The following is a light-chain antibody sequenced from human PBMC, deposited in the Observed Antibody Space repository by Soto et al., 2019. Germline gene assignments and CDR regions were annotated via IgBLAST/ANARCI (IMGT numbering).Light chain of an antibody. V-gene: IGKV3D-20*02. Sequence: IGLTQSPGTLSLSPGERATLSCRASQSVSSSYLAWYQQKPGQAPRLLIYGASSRATGIPDRFSGSGSGTDFTLTISSLEPEDFAVYYCQHRSNWPITFGPGTKVDIK. CDR1: QSVSSSY. J-gene: IGKJ3*01. CDR2: GAS. CDR3: QHRSNWPIT.